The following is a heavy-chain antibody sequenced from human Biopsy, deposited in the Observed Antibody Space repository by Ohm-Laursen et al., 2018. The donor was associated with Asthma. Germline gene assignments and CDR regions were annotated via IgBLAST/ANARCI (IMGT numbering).Heavy chain of an antibody. V-gene: IGHV2-5*02. D-gene: IGHD3-10*01. CDR1: GFSLSTLGVG. Sequence: TQTLTLTCTVSGFSLSTLGVGVGWFRQPPGKALEWLEHTFWDVDKRYSPPLKSRLTIAKDTSRNQVVLTMTNMDPVDTGTYFCAHAQTSWNYYGSGNYLYHFDSWGQGTLVTVSS. CDR3: AHAQTSWNYYGSGNYLYHFDS. J-gene: IGHJ4*02. CDR2: TFWDVDK.